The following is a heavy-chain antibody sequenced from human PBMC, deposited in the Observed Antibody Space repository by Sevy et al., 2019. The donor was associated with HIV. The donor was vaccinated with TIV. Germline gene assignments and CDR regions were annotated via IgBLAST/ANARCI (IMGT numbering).Heavy chain of an antibody. D-gene: IGHD3-22*01. J-gene: IGHJ4*02. CDR3: ARRVYDSSGYPQYYFDY. CDR2: VYPDDSDI. CDR1: GYRFTSYW. Sequence: GESLKISCKGSGYRFTSYWIGWVRQMPGKGLEWMGIVYPDDSDIRYSPSFQGQVTISADKSINTAYLQWSSLKASDTAMYFCARRVYDSSGYPQYYFDYWGQRTLVTVSS. V-gene: IGHV5-51*01.